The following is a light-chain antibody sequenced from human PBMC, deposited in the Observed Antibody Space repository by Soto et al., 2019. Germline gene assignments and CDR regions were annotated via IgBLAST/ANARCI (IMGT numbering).Light chain of an antibody. V-gene: IGKV1-33*01. CDR3: QQNYSTPIT. J-gene: IGKJ5*01. CDR1: QNINNY. CDR2: DAS. Sequence: IQMTQSPSTLSASVGDRATLTCQASQNINNYLNWYQQKPGKAPKLLIYDASNLEAGVPSRFRGSGSGTDFTLTISSLQPEDIATYYCQQNYSTPITFGQGTRLDI.